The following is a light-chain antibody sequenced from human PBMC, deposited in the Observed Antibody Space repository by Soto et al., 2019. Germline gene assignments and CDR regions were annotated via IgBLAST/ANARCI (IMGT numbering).Light chain of an antibody. V-gene: IGKV3-20*01. CDR3: QQYGSSPNT. J-gene: IGKJ3*01. CDR1: QSVSSSY. Sequence: EIVLTQSPGTLSLSPGERATLSCRASQSVSSSYLAWYQQKPGQAPRLLIYGASSRATGIPARFSGSGSGTEFTLTISRLEPEDFAVYYCQQYGSSPNTFGPGTKVDIK. CDR2: GAS.